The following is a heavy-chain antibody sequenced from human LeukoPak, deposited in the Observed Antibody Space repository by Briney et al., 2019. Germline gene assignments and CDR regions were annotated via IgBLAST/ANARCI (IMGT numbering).Heavy chain of an antibody. CDR1: GGSISSYY. Sequence: SETLSLTCTVSGGSISSYYWSWIRQPPGKGLEWIGYIYYSGSTNYNPSLKSRVTISVDTSKNQFSLKLSSVTAADTAVYYCARGGSSEQDDAFDIWGQGTMVTVSS. CDR3: ARGGSSEQDDAFDI. D-gene: IGHD6-6*01. CDR2: IYYSGST. V-gene: IGHV4-59*01. J-gene: IGHJ3*02.